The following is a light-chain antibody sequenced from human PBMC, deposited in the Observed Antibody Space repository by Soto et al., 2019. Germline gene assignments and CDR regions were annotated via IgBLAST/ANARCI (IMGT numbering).Light chain of an antibody. Sequence: IGMTQSPATLSLSPGERATLSCVASQSVSTNLAWYQQKPGQAPRLLIYGASTRATGIPARFSGSGSGTEFTLTISSLQPEDFATYYCQQYDSYPLTFGGGTKVDIK. V-gene: IGKV3-15*01. CDR3: QQYDSYPLT. J-gene: IGKJ4*01. CDR1: QSVSTN. CDR2: GAS.